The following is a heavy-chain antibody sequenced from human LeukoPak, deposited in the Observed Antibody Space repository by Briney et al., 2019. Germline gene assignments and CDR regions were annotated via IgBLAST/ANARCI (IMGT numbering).Heavy chain of an antibody. J-gene: IGHJ6*02. V-gene: IGHV4-30-4*01. Sequence: PSETLSLTCTVSGVSISSGDYYWSWIRRPPGKGLEWIGYIYYSGSTYYNPSLKSRVTISVDTSKNQFSLKLSSVTAADTAVYYCARVVVVPAAINYYYYYGMDVWGQGTTVTVSS. CDR3: ARVVVVPAAINYYYYYGMDV. D-gene: IGHD2-2*02. CDR2: IYYSGST. CDR1: GVSISSGDYY.